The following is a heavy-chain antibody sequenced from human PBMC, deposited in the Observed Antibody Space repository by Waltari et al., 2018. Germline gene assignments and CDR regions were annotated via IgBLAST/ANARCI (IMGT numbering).Heavy chain of an antibody. CDR3: APSWGAVASNYFDY. CDR2: IKQDGSEK. V-gene: IGHV3-7*03. D-gene: IGHD6-19*01. Sequence: EVQLVESGGGLVQPGGSLRLSCAASGFTFSSYWMSWVRQAPGKGLEWVANIKQDGSEKYYVDSVKGRFTISRDNAKNSLYLQMNSLRAEDTAVYYCAPSWGAVASNYFDYWGQGTLVTVSS. J-gene: IGHJ4*02. CDR1: GFTFSSYW.